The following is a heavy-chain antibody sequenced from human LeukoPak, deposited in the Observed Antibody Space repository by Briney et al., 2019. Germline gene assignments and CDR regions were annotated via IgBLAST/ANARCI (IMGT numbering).Heavy chain of an antibody. J-gene: IGHJ4*02. CDR3: ARSISGSGSYSEYYFDY. Sequence: AGNGNTKYSQKFQGRVTITRDTSASTAYMELSSLRSEDTAVYYCARSISGSGSYSEYYFDYWGQGTLVTVSS. CDR2: AGNGNT. V-gene: IGHV1-3*01. D-gene: IGHD3-10*01.